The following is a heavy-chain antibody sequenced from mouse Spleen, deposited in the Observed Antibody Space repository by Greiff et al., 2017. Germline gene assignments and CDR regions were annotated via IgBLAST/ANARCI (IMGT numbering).Heavy chain of an antibody. CDR3: TRDGDYSYDVNFDY. CDR1: GYTFTDYE. Sequence: QVQLQQSGAELVRPGASVTLSCKASGYTFTDYEMHWVKQTPVHGLEWIGAIDPETGGTAYNQKFKGKAILTADKSSSTAYMELRSLTSEDSAVYYCTRDGDYSYDVNFDYWGQGTTLTVSS. CDR2: IDPETGGT. D-gene: IGHD2-12*01. V-gene: IGHV1-15*01. J-gene: IGHJ2*01.